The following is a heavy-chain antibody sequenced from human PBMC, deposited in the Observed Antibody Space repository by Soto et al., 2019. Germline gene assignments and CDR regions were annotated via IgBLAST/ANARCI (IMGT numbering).Heavy chain of an antibody. CDR1: GSSINSEHY. CDR3: ASVRKGGPIVREMLCFDN. V-gene: IGHV4-38-2*01. D-gene: IGHD3-10*01. J-gene: IGHJ4*02. CDR2: MFHSGSI. Sequence: PSETLSLTCAVSGSSINSEHYWGWIRQAPGRGLECLGSMFHSGSIYFNPSVNSRVTISIDTSKNQLSLGLRFVTAADTAVYYSASVRKGGPIVREMLCFDNWGQGIQVTVSS.